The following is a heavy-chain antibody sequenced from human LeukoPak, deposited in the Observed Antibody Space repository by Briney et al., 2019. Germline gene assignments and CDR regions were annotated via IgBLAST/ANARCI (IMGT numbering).Heavy chain of an antibody. V-gene: IGHV4-59*02. CDR3: AKSAGGYYYYMDV. Sequence: SETLSLTCTVSGGSVSNYYWSWIRQSPGKGLEWIGYIYYTETSYNPSLKSRVTISADTSKNQFSLKLYSVTAADTAVYYCAKSAGGYYYYMDVWGKGTTVTISS. CDR1: GGSVSNYY. D-gene: IGHD3-16*01. J-gene: IGHJ6*03. CDR2: IYYTET.